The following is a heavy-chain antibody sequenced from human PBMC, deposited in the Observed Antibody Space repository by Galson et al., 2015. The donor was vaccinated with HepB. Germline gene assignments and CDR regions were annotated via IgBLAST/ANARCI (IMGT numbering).Heavy chain of an antibody. J-gene: IGHJ3*02. D-gene: IGHD6-13*01. CDR1: GGSISNYY. CDR3: ARRIAVAPVYAFDI. V-gene: IGHV4-59*01. Sequence: SETLSLTCTVSGGSISNYYWTWIRQPPGKGLEWIGYIYYTGNTNSDPSLKSRVSISVDTSKNQFSLKLSSVTAADTAVYYCARRIAVAPVYAFDIWGQGTVITVSS. CDR2: IYYTGNT.